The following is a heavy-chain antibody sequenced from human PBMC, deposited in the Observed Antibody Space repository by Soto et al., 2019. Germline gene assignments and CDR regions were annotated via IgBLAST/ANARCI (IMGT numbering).Heavy chain of an antibody. CDR3: ARHSSSWYGGAFDI. Sequence: EVQLVESGGGLIQPGGSLRLSCAASGFTVSSNYMSWVRQAPGKGLEWVSVIYSGGSTYYADSVKGRFTISRDNSKNTLYLQMNSLRAEDTAVYYCARHSSSWYGGAFDIWGRGTMVTVSS. V-gene: IGHV3-53*01. CDR1: GFTVSSNY. CDR2: IYSGGST. J-gene: IGHJ3*02. D-gene: IGHD6-13*01.